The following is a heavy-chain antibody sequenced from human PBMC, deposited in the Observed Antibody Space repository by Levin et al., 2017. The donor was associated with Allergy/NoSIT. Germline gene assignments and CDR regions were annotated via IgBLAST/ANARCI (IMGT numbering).Heavy chain of an antibody. CDR3: ARATRSSLIYYFDY. CDR2: MSFSGST. V-gene: IGHV4-59*01. D-gene: IGHD5-12*01. CDR1: GDSISSFF. Sequence: PSQTLSLTCTVSGDSISSFFWSWIRQPPGKGLEWIGYMSFSGSTNFNPSLKSRVTISVDTSKNQFSLRLSSVTAADTAVYYCARATRSSLIYYFDYWGPGTLVTVSS. J-gene: IGHJ4*02.